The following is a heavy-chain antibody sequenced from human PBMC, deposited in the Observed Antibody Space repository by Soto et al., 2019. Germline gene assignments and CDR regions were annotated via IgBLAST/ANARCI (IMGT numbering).Heavy chain of an antibody. V-gene: IGHV3-30*18. Sequence: PGGSLRLSCAASGFTFSSYGMHWVRQAPGKGLEWVAVISYDGSNKYYADSVKGRFTISRDNSKNTLYLQMNSLRAEDTAVYYCAKDGPLEYSYGSLQYWGQGT. CDR2: ISYDGSNK. CDR1: GFTFSSYG. J-gene: IGHJ4*02. CDR3: AKDGPLEYSYGSLQY. D-gene: IGHD5-18*01.